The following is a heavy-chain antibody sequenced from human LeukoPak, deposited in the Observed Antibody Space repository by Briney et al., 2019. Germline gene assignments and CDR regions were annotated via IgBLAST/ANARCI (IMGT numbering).Heavy chain of an antibody. CDR3: ARRSEFDNTHYHYFDY. D-gene: IGHD2-15*01. Sequence: SETLSLTCTVSGGSIDRRSYYWDWIRQAPGKGLEWIGTIYHSGSTEYNPSLKSRVAIFVDTSKNQFSLILHSVAAADTAVYYCARRSEFDNTHYHYFDYWGQGALVTVSS. CDR1: GGSIDRRSYY. CDR2: IYHSGST. V-gene: IGHV4-39*01. J-gene: IGHJ4*02.